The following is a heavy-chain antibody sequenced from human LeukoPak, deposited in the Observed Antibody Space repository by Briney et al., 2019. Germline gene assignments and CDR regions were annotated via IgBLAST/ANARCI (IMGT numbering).Heavy chain of an antibody. D-gene: IGHD4-17*01. V-gene: IGHV3-23*01. Sequence: GGSLRLSCAASGFTFSSFAMTWVRQSPGKGLEWVSSIRGGGAATGYADSVRGRFTIFRDNSKNTLYLQMNSLRAEDSAVYFCGRDPNGDYVGAFEFWGQGTLVTVSS. CDR3: GRDPNGDYVGAFEF. J-gene: IGHJ3*01. CDR2: IRGGGAAT. CDR1: GFTFSSFA.